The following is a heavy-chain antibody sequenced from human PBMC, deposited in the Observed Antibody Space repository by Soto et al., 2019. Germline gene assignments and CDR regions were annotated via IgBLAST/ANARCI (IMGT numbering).Heavy chain of an antibody. CDR3: AKADGSGYYDSSGYMDY. CDR2: ISYDGSNK. D-gene: IGHD3-22*01. CDR1: GFTFSSYG. J-gene: IGHJ4*02. Sequence: QVQLVESGGGVVQPGRSLRLSCAASGFTFSSYGMHWVRQAPGKGLEWVAVISYDGSNKYYADSVKGRFTISRDNSTNTLYLQMNSLRAEDTAVYYCAKADGSGYYDSSGYMDYWGQGTLVTVSS. V-gene: IGHV3-30*18.